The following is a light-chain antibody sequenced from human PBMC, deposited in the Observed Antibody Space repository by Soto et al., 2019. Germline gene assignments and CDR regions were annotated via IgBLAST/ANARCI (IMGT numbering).Light chain of an antibody. J-gene: IGLJ3*02. CDR2: EVN. CDR3: SSYTDTNTLV. Sequence: QSALTQPASVSGSPGQAITISCTGTSSDVGGFLYVSWYQQYPGNAPQLIIYEVNIRPSGVSNRFSGSKSGNTASLTIAGLNAEDEADYYCSSYTDTNTLVFGGATELTVL. CDR1: SSDVGGFLY. V-gene: IGLV2-14*01.